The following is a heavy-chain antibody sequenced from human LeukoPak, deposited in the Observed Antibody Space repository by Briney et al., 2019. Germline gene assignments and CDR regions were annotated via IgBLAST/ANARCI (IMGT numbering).Heavy chain of an antibody. J-gene: IGHJ6*02. D-gene: IGHD6-19*01. CDR3: ARDGGKRWLVLGYYYGMDV. CDR1: GFTFRKYW. Sequence: PGGSLRLSCAASGFTFRKYWLHWVRQAPGKGLVWVSRINPDDGSTSYADSVKGRFTISRDNAKSTLYLQMNSLRAEDTAVYYCARDGGKRWLVLGYYYGMDVWGQGTTVTVSS. CDR2: INPDDGST. V-gene: IGHV3-74*01.